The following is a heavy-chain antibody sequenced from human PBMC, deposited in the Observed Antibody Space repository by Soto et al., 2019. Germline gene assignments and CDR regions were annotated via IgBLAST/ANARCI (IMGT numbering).Heavy chain of an antibody. V-gene: IGHV1-69*01. CDR2: VIPIFGTA. CDR3: ARSQGGSSSLDIYYYYYYGMDV. J-gene: IGHJ6*02. CDR1: GGTFSSYA. Sequence: QVQLVQSEAEVKKPGSSVKVSCKAPGGTFSSYAISWVRQAPGQGLEWMGGVIPIFGTAKYAQKFQGRVTITADESTSTGYMELRSLRSEDTAVYYCARSQGGSSSLDIYYYYYYGMDVWGQGTTVTVSS. D-gene: IGHD2-15*01.